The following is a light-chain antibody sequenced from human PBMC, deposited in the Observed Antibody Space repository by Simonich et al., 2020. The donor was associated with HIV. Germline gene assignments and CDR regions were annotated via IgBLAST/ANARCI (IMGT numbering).Light chain of an antibody. CDR1: QSISSY. V-gene: IGKV1-39*01. CDR2: AAS. J-gene: IGKJ4*01. Sequence: DIQMTQSPSSLSASVGYRVTITCRASQSISSYLNWYQQKPGKAPKLLIYAASSLQSGVPSRFSGSGSGTDFTLSISSLQPEDFATYYCQQSYNTLLTFGGGTKVEIK. CDR3: QQSYNTLLT.